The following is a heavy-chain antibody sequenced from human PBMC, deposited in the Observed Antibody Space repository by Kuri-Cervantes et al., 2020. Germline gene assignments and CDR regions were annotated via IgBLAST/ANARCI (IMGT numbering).Heavy chain of an antibody. Sequence: SETLSLTCVVSVYSITSGYHWAWIRQPPGGGLEWIATIHHSGSTFYNPALKSRVTISEDTSKNHFSLTLTSLTAAGTAVYYCARIATTVTTAGAIDYWGQGTLVTVSS. CDR3: ARIATTVTTAGAIDY. CDR1: VYSITSGYH. J-gene: IGHJ4*02. D-gene: IGHD4-17*01. CDR2: IHHSGST. V-gene: IGHV4-38-2*01.